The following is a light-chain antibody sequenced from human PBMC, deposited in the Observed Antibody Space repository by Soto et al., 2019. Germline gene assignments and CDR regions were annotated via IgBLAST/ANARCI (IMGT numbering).Light chain of an antibody. CDR1: QSVSSNF. Sequence: IVLTQSPGTLSLSPGERATLSCRASQSVSSNFLVWYQQRPGQALRLLIYGASRRATGIPDRFSGSGSVTDFTLTISRLEPEDFAVYYCQQYGNSPITVGQGTRREIK. V-gene: IGKV3-20*01. J-gene: IGKJ5*01. CDR2: GAS. CDR3: QQYGNSPIT.